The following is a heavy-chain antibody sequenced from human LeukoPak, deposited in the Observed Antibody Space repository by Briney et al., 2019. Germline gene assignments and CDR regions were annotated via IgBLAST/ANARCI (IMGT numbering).Heavy chain of an antibody. V-gene: IGHV3-21*01. Sequence: GGSLRLSCAASGFTFSSYSMNWVRQAPGKGLEWVSSISSSSSYIYYADSVKGRFTISRDNAKNSLYLQMNRLRAEDTAVYYCARAALDAFDVWGQGTMVTVSS. CDR3: ARAALDAFDV. CDR1: GFTFSSYS. J-gene: IGHJ3*01. CDR2: ISSSSSYI.